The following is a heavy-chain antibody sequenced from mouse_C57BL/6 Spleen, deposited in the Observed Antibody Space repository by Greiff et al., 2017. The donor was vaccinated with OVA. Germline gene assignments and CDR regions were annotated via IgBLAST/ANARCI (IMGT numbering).Heavy chain of an antibody. CDR1: GFTFSSYG. CDR2: ISSGGSYT. Sequence: EVNLVESGGDLVKPGGSLKLSCAASGFTFSSYGMSWVRQTPDKRLEWVATISSGGSYTYYPDSVKGRFTISRDNAKNTLYLQMSSLKSEDTAMYYCARQTTDWYFDVWGTGTTVTVSS. CDR3: ARQTTDWYFDV. J-gene: IGHJ1*03. D-gene: IGHD1-1*01. V-gene: IGHV5-6*01.